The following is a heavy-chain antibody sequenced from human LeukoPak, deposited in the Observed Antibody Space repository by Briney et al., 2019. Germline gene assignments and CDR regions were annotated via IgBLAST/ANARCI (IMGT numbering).Heavy chain of an antibody. V-gene: IGHV3-23*01. CDR3: AKESESHYYYDSSGYPFDY. CDR2: ISGSGGST. CDR1: GFTFSSYA. Sequence: GGSLRLSCAASGFTFSSYAMSWVRQAPGKGLEWVSAISGSGGSTYYADSVKGRFTISRGNSKNTLYLQMNSLRAEDTAVYYCAKESESHYYYDSSGYPFDYWGQGTLVTVSS. J-gene: IGHJ4*02. D-gene: IGHD3-22*01.